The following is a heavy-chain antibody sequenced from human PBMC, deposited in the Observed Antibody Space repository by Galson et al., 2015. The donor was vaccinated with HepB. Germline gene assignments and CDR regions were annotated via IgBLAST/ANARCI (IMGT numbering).Heavy chain of an antibody. CDR3: ASETGYYYGSGCLVYYCMDV. CDR1: GFTFTSSA. CDR2: IIVGSGNT. Sequence: SVKVSCKASGFTFTSSAMQWVRQARGQRLEWIGWIIVGSGNTNYAQKFQERVTITRDMSTSTAYMELSSLRSEYTAVYYCASETGYYYGSGCLVYYCMDVWGQGTTVTVSS. J-gene: IGHJ6*02. D-gene: IGHD3-10*01. V-gene: IGHV1-58*02.